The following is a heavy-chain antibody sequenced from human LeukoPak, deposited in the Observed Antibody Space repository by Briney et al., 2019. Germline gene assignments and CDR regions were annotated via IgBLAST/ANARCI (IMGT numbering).Heavy chain of an antibody. Sequence: PGGSLRLSCAASGFTVSTNYMSWVRQAPGKGLEWVSLIYTGGSTYYADSVKGRFTISRDNSKNTLYLQMNSLRAEDTAVYYCARGYCSGDSCSSFDYWGQGTLVTVSS. CDR2: IYTGGST. J-gene: IGHJ4*02. CDR1: GFTVSTNY. V-gene: IGHV3-66*01. CDR3: ARGYCSGDSCSSFDY. D-gene: IGHD2-15*01.